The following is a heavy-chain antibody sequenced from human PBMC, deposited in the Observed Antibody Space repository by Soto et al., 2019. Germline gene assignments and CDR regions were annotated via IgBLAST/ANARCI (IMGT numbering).Heavy chain of an antibody. CDR2: IYYSGST. CDR3: VTSSSWYRHFDY. D-gene: IGHD6-13*01. J-gene: IGHJ4*02. CDR1: GGSIISGGCC. V-gene: IGHV4-30-4*01. Sequence: LPKSVSGGSIISGGCCWSFIRQPPGKGLEWIGYIYYSGSTYYNPSLKSRVTISVDTSKNQFSLKLSSVTAADTAVYYCVTSSSWYRHFDYWGQGTQVTVSS.